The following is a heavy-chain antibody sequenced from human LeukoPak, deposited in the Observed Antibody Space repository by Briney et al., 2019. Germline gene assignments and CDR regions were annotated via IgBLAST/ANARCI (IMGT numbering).Heavy chain of an antibody. CDR1: GYTFTGYH. J-gene: IGHJ4*02. CDR2: INPNSGGT. V-gene: IGHV1-2*02. Sequence: GASVKVSCKASGYTFTGYHMHWVRQAPGRGLEWMGWINPNSGGTNYAQKFQGRATMTRDTSISTAYMELSRLRSDDTAVYYCARDRRYYYDSSGLPADYWGQGTLVTVSS. CDR3: ARDRRYYYDSSGLPADY. D-gene: IGHD3-22*01.